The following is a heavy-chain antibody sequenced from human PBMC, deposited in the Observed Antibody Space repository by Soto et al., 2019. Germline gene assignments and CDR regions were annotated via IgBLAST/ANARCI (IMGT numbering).Heavy chain of an antibody. CDR1: GGSISSYY. Sequence: SETLSLTCTVSGGSISSYYWSWIRQPPGKGLEWIGYIYYSGSTNYNPSLKSRVTISVDTSKNQFSLKLSSVTAADTAVYYCARDSRYYDFWSGYLEAWFDPWGQGTLVTVSS. CDR3: ARDSRYYDFWSGYLEAWFDP. V-gene: IGHV4-59*01. CDR2: IYYSGST. D-gene: IGHD3-3*01. J-gene: IGHJ5*02.